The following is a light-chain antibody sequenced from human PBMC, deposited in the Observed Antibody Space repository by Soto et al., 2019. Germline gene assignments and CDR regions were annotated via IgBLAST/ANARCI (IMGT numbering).Light chain of an antibody. CDR2: RNH. Sequence: QAVVTQPPSVSGAPGQRVTISCTGTRSNIGAGYDVHWYQQIPGTAPKLLIYRNHDRPSGVPDRFSGPKSGTSASLTITGLQAEDEADYYCQSYDTSVSGARVFGGGTKLTVL. J-gene: IGLJ3*02. CDR3: QSYDTSVSGARV. V-gene: IGLV1-40*01. CDR1: RSNIGAGYD.